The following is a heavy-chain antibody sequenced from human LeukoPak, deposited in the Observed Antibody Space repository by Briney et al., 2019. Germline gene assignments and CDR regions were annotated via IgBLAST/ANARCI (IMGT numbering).Heavy chain of an antibody. D-gene: IGHD3-9*01. CDR3: ARLDYDILTGYSYYYYYMDV. CDR2: IYYSEST. Sequence: PSETLSLTCTVSGGSISSSSYYWGWIRQPPGKGLETIGSIYYSESTYYNPSLKSRVTISVDTSKNQFSLKLSSVTAADTAVYYCARLDYDILTGYSYYYYYMDVWGKGTTVTVSS. J-gene: IGHJ6*03. CDR1: GGSISSSSYY. V-gene: IGHV4-39*01.